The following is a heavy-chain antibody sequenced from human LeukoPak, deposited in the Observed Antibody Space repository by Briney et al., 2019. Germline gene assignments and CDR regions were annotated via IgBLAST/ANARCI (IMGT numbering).Heavy chain of an antibody. CDR1: GFTFSSYA. J-gene: IGHJ4*02. Sequence: GRSLRLSCAASGFTFSSYAMDWVRQAPGKGLEWVAVVSHDESRQDYADPVKGRFTISRDNSQNTLFLQMNSLRIEDTAVYYCARVVDGGSSWYSPMEYWGQGTRVTVSS. CDR3: ARVVDGGSSWYSPMEY. D-gene: IGHD6-13*01. V-gene: IGHV3-30-3*01. CDR2: VSHDESRQ.